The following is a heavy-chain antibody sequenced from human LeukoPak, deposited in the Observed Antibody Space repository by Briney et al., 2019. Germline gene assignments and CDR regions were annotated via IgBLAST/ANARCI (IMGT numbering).Heavy chain of an antibody. V-gene: IGHV1-18*01. CDR2: ISAYNGNT. Sequence: ASVKVSCKASGYTFTSYGISWVRQAPGQGLEWMGWISAYNGNTNYAQKLQGRVTMTTDTSTSTAYMELRSLRSDDTAAYYCARVVRRWYYFDYWGQGTLVTVSS. CDR1: GYTFTSYG. D-gene: IGHD4-23*01. CDR3: ARVVRRWYYFDY. J-gene: IGHJ4*02.